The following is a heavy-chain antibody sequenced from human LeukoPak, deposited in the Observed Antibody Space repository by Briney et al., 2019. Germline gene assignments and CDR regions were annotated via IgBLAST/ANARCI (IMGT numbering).Heavy chain of an antibody. V-gene: IGHV4-59*01. J-gene: IGHJ4*02. D-gene: IGHD3-22*01. CDR1: GGSISSDD. Sequence: SETLSLTCTVSGGSISSDDWSWIRQPPGNGLEWSGYIYYSGSTTFNPSLKSRVTRPVDTSKNQFSLKLDSVTATDTAVYYCARLQNEYYYDSSGYYPGRYFDYWGQGTLVTVSS. CDR3: ARLQNEYYYDSSGYYPGRYFDY. CDR2: IYYSGST.